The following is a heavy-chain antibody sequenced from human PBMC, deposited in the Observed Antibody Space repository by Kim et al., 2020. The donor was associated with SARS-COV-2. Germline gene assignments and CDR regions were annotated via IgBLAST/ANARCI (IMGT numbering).Heavy chain of an antibody. D-gene: IGHD3-9*01. CDR2: IWYDGSNK. CDR1: GFTFSSYG. V-gene: IGHV3-33*06. CDR3: AKDGTTHLEYYDILSRKEGVYYYGMDV. J-gene: IGHJ6*02. Sequence: GGSLRLSCAASGFTFSSYGMHWVRQAPGKGLEWVAVIWYDGSNKYYADSVKGRFTISRDNSKNTLYLQMNSLRAEDTAVYYCAKDGTTHLEYYDILSRKEGVYYYGMDVWGQGTTVTVSS.